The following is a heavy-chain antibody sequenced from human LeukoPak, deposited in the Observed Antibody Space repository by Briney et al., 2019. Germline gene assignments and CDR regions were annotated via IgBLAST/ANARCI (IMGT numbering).Heavy chain of an antibody. CDR3: DRGGYTFDY. CDR1: GFTFSNYS. D-gene: IGHD3-22*01. V-gene: IGHV3-7*01. CDR2: IKQDGSEK. Sequence: GGSLRLSCVASGFTFSNYSMNWVRQAPGKGLEWVANIKQDGSEKYYVDSVKGRFTISRDNAKNSLYLQMNSLRAEDTAVYYCDRGGYTFDYWGQGTLVTVSS. J-gene: IGHJ4*02.